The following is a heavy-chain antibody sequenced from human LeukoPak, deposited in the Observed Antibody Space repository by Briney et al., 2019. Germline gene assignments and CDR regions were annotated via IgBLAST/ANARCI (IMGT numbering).Heavy chain of an antibody. CDR1: GFTFSTYA. D-gene: IGHD6-13*01. Sequence: GGSLRLSCAASGFTFSTYAMSWVRQAPGKGLEWVSAISGSGGSTYYADSVKGRFTISRDNSKNTLYLQMNSLRAEDTAVYYCARIETATGSVDWGQGTLVTVSS. J-gene: IGHJ4*02. V-gene: IGHV3-23*01. CDR2: ISGSGGST. CDR3: ARIETATGSVD.